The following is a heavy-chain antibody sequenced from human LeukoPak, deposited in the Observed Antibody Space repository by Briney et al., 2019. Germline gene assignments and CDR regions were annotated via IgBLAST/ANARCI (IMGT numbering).Heavy chain of an antibody. CDR2: ISSSSSYI. CDR1: GFTFSSYS. J-gene: IGHJ4*02. V-gene: IGHV3-21*01. D-gene: IGHD3-22*01. CDR3: ARDFSSGYYHGDYFDY. Sequence: GGSLRLSCAASGFTFSSYSMNWVRQAPGKGLEWVSSISSSSSYIYYADSVKGRFTISRDNAKNSLYLQMNSLRAEDTAVYYCARDFSSGYYHGDYFDYWGQGTLVTVSS.